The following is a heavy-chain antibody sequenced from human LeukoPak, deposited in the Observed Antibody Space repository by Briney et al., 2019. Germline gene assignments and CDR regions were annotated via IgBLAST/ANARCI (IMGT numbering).Heavy chain of an antibody. J-gene: IGHJ4*02. Sequence: GGSLRLSCASSGFTFSSYEMNWVRQAPGKGLEWVSYISSRSSTMYYADSVEGRFTISRDNAKNALYLQMNSLRAEDTAVYYCANFSPKFSFPIWGQGTLVTVSS. CDR1: GFTFSSYE. V-gene: IGHV3-48*03. CDR3: ANFSPKFSFPI. CDR2: ISSRSSTM.